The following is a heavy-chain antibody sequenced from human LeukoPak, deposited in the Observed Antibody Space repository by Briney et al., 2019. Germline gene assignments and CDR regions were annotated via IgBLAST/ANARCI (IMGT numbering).Heavy chain of an antibody. D-gene: IGHD6-13*01. CDR2: IRYDGSNK. J-gene: IGHJ4*02. CDR1: GFTFSSYG. V-gene: IGHV3-30*02. CDR3: AKVAFDAPSSWPFDY. Sequence: GGSLRLSCAASGFTFSSYGMHWVRQAPGKGLEWVAFIRYDGSNKYYADSVKGRFTISRDNSKNTLYLQMDSLRPEDTAVYYCAKVAFDAPSSWPFDYWGQGTRVTVSS.